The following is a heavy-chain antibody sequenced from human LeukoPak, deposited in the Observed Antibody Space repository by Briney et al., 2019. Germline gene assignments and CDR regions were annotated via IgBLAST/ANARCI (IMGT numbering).Heavy chain of an antibody. CDR2: IYYSGST. CDR3: ATDRSPLSFSYYYYYYMDV. V-gene: IGHV4-39*07. Sequence: SETLSLTCTVSGGSISSSSYYWGWIRQPPGKGLEWIGSIYYSGSTYYNPSLKSRVTISVDTSKNQFSLKLSSVTAADTAVYYCATDRSPLSFSYYYYYYMDVWGKGTTVTVSS. J-gene: IGHJ6*03. D-gene: IGHD2/OR15-2a*01. CDR1: GGSISSSSYY.